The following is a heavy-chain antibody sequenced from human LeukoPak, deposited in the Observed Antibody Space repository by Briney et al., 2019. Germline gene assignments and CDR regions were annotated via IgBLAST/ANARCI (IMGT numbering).Heavy chain of an antibody. CDR1: GGSFGGYY. J-gene: IGHJ6*03. CDR2: INHSGST. V-gene: IGHV4-34*01. CDR3: ARGRRGIAAAGTKYYYYYYMDV. D-gene: IGHD6-13*01. Sequence: SETLSLTCAVYGGSFGGYYWSWIRQPPGKGLEWIGEINHSGSTNYNPSPKSRVTISVDTSKNQFSLKLSSVTAADTAVYYCARGRRGIAAAGTKYYYYYYMDVWGKGTTVTVSS.